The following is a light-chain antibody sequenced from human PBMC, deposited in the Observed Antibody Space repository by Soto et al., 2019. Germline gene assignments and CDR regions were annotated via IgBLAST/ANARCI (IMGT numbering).Light chain of an antibody. V-gene: IGKV4-1*01. Sequence: DIVMSQSPDSLAVSLGERATINCKSSQSVLYSADGNNYLAWYQQKPGQPPKLLIYWASNRESGVPDRFSGSGSEPDFTLTISSLQAEDVAVYYCHQYYSTPWTFGQGTKVEIK. CDR1: QSVLYSADGNNY. CDR2: WAS. J-gene: IGKJ1*01. CDR3: HQYYSTPWT.